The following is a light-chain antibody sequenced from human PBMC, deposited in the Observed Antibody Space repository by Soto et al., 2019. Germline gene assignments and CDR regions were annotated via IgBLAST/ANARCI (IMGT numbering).Light chain of an antibody. J-gene: IGKJ2*01. CDR2: GAS. CDR3: QHANNGPYT. V-gene: IGKV3-15*01. CDR1: QSVSHN. Sequence: EILMTQSPATLSVSPGERATLSCRASQSVSHNLALYQQKPGQAPRLLFYGASTRATGIAARFSGSGSGTEFNVTIHSLHTADYVAYDGQHANNGPYTFGQGTKLEIK.